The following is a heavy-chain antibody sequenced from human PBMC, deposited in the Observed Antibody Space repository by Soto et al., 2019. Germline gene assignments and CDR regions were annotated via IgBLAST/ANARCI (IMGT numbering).Heavy chain of an antibody. CDR1: GASMDGFY. Sequence: QVQLQESGPGLVKPSETLSLTCTVSGASMDGFYWNWIRQPPGKGLEWIGYVYYSGSTNYNPSLKRRVTISIDMSKNQFSLNLTSVTAADTAVYYCARDATLRYWGQGTLVTVSS. J-gene: IGHJ4*02. CDR2: VYYSGST. CDR3: ARDATLRY. V-gene: IGHV4-59*01. D-gene: IGHD2-15*01.